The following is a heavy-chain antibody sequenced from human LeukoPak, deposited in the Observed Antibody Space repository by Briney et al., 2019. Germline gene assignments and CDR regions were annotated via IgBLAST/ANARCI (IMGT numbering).Heavy chain of an antibody. CDR2: IKPDGSPG. V-gene: IGHV3-7*01. CDR3: ARSNGHPSSRDMDV. J-gene: IGHJ3*01. D-gene: IGHD6-13*01. Sequence: GGSLRLSCAASGFTISGSWMTWVRQAPGKGLEWVANIKPDGSPGLQLGSVRGRFTVSRDNAKNSVYLQMNSLRADDTGVYYCARSNGHPSSRDMDVWGHGTMVTVSS. CDR1: GFTISGSW.